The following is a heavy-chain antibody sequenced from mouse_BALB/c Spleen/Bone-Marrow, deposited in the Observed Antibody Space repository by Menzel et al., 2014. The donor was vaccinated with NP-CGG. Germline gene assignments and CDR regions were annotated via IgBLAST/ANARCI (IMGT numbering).Heavy chain of an antibody. Sequence: EVKLMESGGGLVKPGGSLKLSCAASGFTFSSYAMSWVRQSPEKRLEWVAEISSGGSYTYYPDTVTGRFTISRDNAKNTLYLEMSSLRSEDTAMYYCARDHYGYYTMDYWGQATSVTVSS. V-gene: IGHV5-9-4*01. J-gene: IGHJ4*01. CDR3: ARDHYGYYTMDY. D-gene: IGHD1-2*01. CDR1: GFTFSSYA. CDR2: ISSGGSYT.